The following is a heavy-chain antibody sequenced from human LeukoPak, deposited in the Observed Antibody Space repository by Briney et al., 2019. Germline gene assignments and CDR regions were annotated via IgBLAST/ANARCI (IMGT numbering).Heavy chain of an antibody. Sequence: PGGSLRFSGAASGLTFSSYWLSWFRKAPGKGLEWVANIKQDGSEKYYVDSVKGRFTISRDNSKNTLYLQMNSLRAEDTAVYYCARDTAMVTPSQSFDYWGQGTLVTVSS. CDR2: IKQDGSEK. CDR1: GLTFSSYW. J-gene: IGHJ4*02. V-gene: IGHV3-7*03. CDR3: ARDTAMVTPSQSFDY. D-gene: IGHD5-18*01.